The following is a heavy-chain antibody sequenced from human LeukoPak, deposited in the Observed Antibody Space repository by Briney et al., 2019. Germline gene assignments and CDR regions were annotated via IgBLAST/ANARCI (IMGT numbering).Heavy chain of an antibody. CDR1: GGSISSYY. CDR3: ARAATSPLDFDY. D-gene: IGHD2-15*01. CDR2: IYSSGST. V-gene: IGHV4-4*07. J-gene: IGHJ4*02. Sequence: PSETLSLTCTVSGGSISSYYWSWIRQPAGKGLEWIGHIYSSGSTNYNPSLQSRVTMSVDTSKNQFSLKLNSVSAADTAVYYCARAATSPLDFDYWGQGTLVTVSS.